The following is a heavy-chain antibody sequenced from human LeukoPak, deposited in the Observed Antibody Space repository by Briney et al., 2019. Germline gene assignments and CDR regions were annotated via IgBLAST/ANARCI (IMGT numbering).Heavy chain of an antibody. CDR2: INHSGST. CDR3: ARVGLHRGLGVDF. Sequence: PSETLSLTCAVYGGSFSGYYWSWIRQPPGKGLEWIGEINHSGSTNYNPSLKSRVTISVDTSKNQFSLKLNSVTAADTAVYYCARVGLHRGLGVDFWGQGTLVTVSS. D-gene: IGHD4-4*01. CDR1: GGSFSGYY. J-gene: IGHJ4*02. V-gene: IGHV4-34*01.